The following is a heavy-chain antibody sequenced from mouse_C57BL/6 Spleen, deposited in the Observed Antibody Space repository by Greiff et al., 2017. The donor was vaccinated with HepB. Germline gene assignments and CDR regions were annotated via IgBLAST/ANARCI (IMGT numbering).Heavy chain of an antibody. Sequence: QVHVKRSGAELARPGASVKMSCKASGYTFTSYTMHWVKQRPGQGLEWIGYINPSSGYTKYNQKFKDKATLTADKSSSTAYMQLSSLTSEDSAVYYCARSMDYWGQGTSVTVSS. CDR2: INPSSGYT. J-gene: IGHJ4*01. CDR1: GYTFTSYT. V-gene: IGHV1-4*01. CDR3: ARSMDY.